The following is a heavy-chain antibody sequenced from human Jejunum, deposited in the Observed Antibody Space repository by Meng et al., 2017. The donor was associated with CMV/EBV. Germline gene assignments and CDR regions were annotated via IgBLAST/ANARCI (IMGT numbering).Heavy chain of an antibody. CDR1: AGPIDGYY. D-gene: IGHD1-26*01. CDR3: ARESGSYYWFDP. Sequence: QVLLKHSGPGLVKFSETLSLTCFVSAGPIDGYYWSWIRQPAGKGLEWIGRIYTSGSTHYNPSLNSRLTMSVDLAKNQLSLKLSSVTAADTAVYYCARESGSYYWFDPWGQGTLVTASS. CDR2: IYTSGST. V-gene: IGHV4-4*07. J-gene: IGHJ5*02.